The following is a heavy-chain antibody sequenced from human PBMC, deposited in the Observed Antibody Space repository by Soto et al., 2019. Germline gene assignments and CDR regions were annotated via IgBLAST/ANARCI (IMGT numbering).Heavy chain of an antibody. CDR3: AQVTYYYDSSCYYDLKRETYYYGMDV. D-gene: IGHD3-22*01. Sequence: SGPTLVNPTQTLTLTCTFSGFSLSTSGVGVGWIRQPPGKALEWLALINWNDDKRYSPSLKSRLTITKDTSKNQVVLTMTNMDPVDTATYYCAQVTYYYDSSCYYDLKRETYYYGMDVWGQGTTVTVSS. J-gene: IGHJ6*02. V-gene: IGHV2-5*01. CDR2: INWNDDK. CDR1: GFSLSTSGVG.